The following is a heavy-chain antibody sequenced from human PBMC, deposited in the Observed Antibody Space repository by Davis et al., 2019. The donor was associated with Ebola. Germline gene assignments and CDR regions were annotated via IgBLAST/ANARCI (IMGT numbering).Heavy chain of an antibody. V-gene: IGHV3-7*03. Sequence: PGGSLRLSCAASGFTFSNFWMSWVRQAPGKGLEWVANIRQDGSEKNYVDSVKGRFTISRDNAKNSLYLQMNSLRTKDTAVYYCARDHGYNRFDPWGQGTLVTVSS. CDR3: ARDHGYNRFDP. J-gene: IGHJ5*02. CDR1: GFTFSNFW. CDR2: IRQDGSEK.